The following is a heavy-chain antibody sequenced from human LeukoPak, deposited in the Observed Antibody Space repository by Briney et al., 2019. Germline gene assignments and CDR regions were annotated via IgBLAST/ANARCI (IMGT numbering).Heavy chain of an antibody. J-gene: IGHJ4*02. CDR2: ISSNWAST. CDR3: ARGVGYYDSSGYFMYYFDY. Sequence: PGGSLRLSCAASGFTFSGYAMHWVRQAPGKGLECVSAISSNWASTYYANSVKGRFTISRDNSKNTLYLQMGSLRAEDMAVCYCARGVGYYDSSGYFMYYFDYWGQGTLVTVSS. D-gene: IGHD3-22*01. V-gene: IGHV3-64*01. CDR1: GFTFSGYA.